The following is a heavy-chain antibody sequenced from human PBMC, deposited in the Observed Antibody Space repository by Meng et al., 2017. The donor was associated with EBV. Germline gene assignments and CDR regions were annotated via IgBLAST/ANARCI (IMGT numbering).Heavy chain of an antibody. D-gene: IGHD6-19*01. CDR3: ASAEEAVAGTLDY. J-gene: IGHJ4*02. CDR2: ISYDGSNK. CDR1: GFTFSSTG. V-gene: IGHV3-30*03. Sequence: QAQVGGVGGGVVQPGRALRLYCAASGFTFSSTGMHWVRQAPGKGLEWVAVISYDGSNKYYADSVKGRFTISRDNSKNTLYLQMNSLRAEATAVYYCASAEEAVAGTLDYWGQGTLVTVSS.